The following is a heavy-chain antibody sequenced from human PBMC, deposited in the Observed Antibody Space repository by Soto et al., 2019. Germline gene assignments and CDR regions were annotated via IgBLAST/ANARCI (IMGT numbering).Heavy chain of an antibody. CDR3: ARSDHGSGSYWFYGMDV. V-gene: IGHV1-69*06. CDR1: GGTFGNSA. CDR2: IIPSFATG. J-gene: IGHJ6*02. D-gene: IGHD3-10*01. Sequence: QGQLVQSGAEVKKPGSSVKVSCKASGGTFGNSAISWVRQAPGQGLEWMGGIIPSFATGNSAPEVQGRLTRTADKSTTTAHTEPSGRRAEEAAVYYRARSDHGSGSYWFYGMDVGGQGTTVTVSS.